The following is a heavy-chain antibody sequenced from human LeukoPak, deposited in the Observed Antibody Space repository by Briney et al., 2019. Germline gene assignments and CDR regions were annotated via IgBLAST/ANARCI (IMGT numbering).Heavy chain of an antibody. D-gene: IGHD2-15*01. CDR1: GGSISSNY. V-gene: IGHV4-59*01. CDR2: IFHSGYT. CDR3: AREIRMGGMDV. Sequence: PSETLSLTCTVSGGSISSNYLNWIRQSPGKGLEWIGYIFHSGYTNYNPSLKSRVTISIDTSKKQFSLKLSSATAADTAIYYCAREIRMGGMDVWGQGTTVTVSS. J-gene: IGHJ6*02.